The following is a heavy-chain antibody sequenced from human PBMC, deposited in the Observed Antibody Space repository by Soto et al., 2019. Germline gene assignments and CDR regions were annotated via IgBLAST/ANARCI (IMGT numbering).Heavy chain of an antibody. J-gene: IGHJ4*02. Sequence: QVQLVQSGAEVRQPASSVKVSCKTSGGTFSSYAISRVRQAPGQGLEWMGGIVPIVDTSTYAQKFQGRVTITADPSTSAAYMELSSLRSDDTAIYYCVRVVAIPGYPDNWGQGTLVTVSS. CDR3: VRVVAIPGYPDN. CDR1: GGTFSSYA. D-gene: IGHD5-12*01. CDR2: IVPIVDTS. V-gene: IGHV1-69*12.